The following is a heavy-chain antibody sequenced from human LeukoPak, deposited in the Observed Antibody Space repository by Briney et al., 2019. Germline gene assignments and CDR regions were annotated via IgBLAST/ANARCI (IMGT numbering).Heavy chain of an antibody. CDR2: IWYDGSNE. D-gene: IGHD3-10*01. V-gene: IGHV3-33*01. CDR1: GFTFSNYV. CDR3: ARDFTYGSGSSDY. Sequence: PGRSLRLSCAASGFTFSNYVMHWVRQAPGKGLEWVAVIWYDGSNEDYVDSVKGRFTISRDNSKNTLYLQMNSLRAEDTAVYYCARDFTYGSGSSDYWGQGTLVTVSS. J-gene: IGHJ4*02.